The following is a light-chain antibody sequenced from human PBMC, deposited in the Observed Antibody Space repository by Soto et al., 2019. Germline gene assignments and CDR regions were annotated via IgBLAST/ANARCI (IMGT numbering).Light chain of an antibody. Sequence: ETVMTQSPATLSVSPGERATLSCRASQSISSNLAWYQQKPGQAPRLLIYGASTRATGVPDRFSASGSGTEFTLTISGLQAEGFAVNYCQQYSNWATWTFGQGTKLELK. CDR1: QSISSN. J-gene: IGKJ1*01. CDR2: GAS. CDR3: QQYSNWATWT. V-gene: IGKV3-15*01.